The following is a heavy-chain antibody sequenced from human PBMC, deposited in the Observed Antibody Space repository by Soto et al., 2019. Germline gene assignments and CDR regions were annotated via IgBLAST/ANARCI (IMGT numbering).Heavy chain of an antibody. D-gene: IGHD2-15*01. Sequence: QVQLVESGGGVVQPGRSLRLSCAASGFTFSSYGMHWVRQAPGKGLEWVAVIWYDGSNKYYADSVKGRFTISRDNSKNTRYLQMNSLRAEDTAVDYCAMDYLVVPHRVIDYWGQRTLVTVSS. CDR3: AMDYLVVPHRVIDY. CDR1: GFTFSSYG. V-gene: IGHV3-33*01. J-gene: IGHJ4*02. CDR2: IWYDGSNK.